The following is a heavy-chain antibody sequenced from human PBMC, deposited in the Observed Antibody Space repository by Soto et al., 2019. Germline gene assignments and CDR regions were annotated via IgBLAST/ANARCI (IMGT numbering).Heavy chain of an antibody. CDR3: AIDPWREYSGYQFDY. Sequence: ASVKVSCKASGYTFTSYGISWVRQAPGQGLEWMGWISAYNGNTNYAQKLQGRVTMTTDTSTSTAYMELRSLRSDDTAVYYCAIDPWREYSGYQFDYWGQGTLVTVSS. D-gene: IGHD5-12*01. CDR2: ISAYNGNT. J-gene: IGHJ4*02. CDR1: GYTFTSYG. V-gene: IGHV1-18*01.